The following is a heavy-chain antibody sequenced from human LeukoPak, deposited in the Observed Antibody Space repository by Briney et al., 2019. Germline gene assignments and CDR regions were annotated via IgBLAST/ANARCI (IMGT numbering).Heavy chain of an antibody. V-gene: IGHV4-34*01. D-gene: IGHD3-22*01. CDR3: ASSPNYYDSSGHTPFDY. CDR2: INHSGST. CDR1: GVSFSGYY. Sequence: PSETLSLTCAVYGVSFSGYYWSWIRQPPGKGLEWIGEINHSGSTNYNPSLKSRVTISVDRSKNQFSLKLSSVTAADTAVYYCASSPNYYDSSGHTPFDYWGQGTLVTVSS. J-gene: IGHJ4*02.